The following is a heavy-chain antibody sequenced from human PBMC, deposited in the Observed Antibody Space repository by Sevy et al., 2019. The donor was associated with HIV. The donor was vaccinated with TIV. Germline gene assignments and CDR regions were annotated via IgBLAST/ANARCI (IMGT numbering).Heavy chain of an antibody. J-gene: IGHJ6*02. Sequence: GGSLRLSCAASGFTFSSYAMSWVRQAPGKGLEWVSAISGSGGSTYYADSVKGRFTISRDNSKNTLYLQMNSLRAEDTAVYYCAKIDGGNFYYYYGMYVWGQGTTVTVSS. V-gene: IGHV3-23*01. CDR3: AKIDGGNFYYYYGMYV. D-gene: IGHD2-21*02. CDR2: ISGSGGST. CDR1: GFTFSSYA.